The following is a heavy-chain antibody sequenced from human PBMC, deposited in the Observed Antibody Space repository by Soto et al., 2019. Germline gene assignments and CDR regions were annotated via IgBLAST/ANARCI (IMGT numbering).Heavy chain of an antibody. Sequence: QVQLQESGPGLVKPSQTRSLTCTVSGVSINSGGYYWSWIRQHPGKGLEWIGYIYNSVITYYNPALKSRVTISLNTYENQFSLKLSSVTAADMAVYYCARGVYPWGQGTLVTVSS. CDR3: ARGVYP. D-gene: IGHD6-13*01. CDR2: IYNSVIT. V-gene: IGHV4-31*03. J-gene: IGHJ5*02. CDR1: GVSINSGGYY.